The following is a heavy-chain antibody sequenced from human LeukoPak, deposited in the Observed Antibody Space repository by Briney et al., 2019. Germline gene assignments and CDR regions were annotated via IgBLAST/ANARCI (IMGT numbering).Heavy chain of an antibody. CDR1: GGTFSSYA. Sequence: GASVKVSCKASGGTFSSYAISWVRQAPGQGLEWMGGIIPIFGTANYAQKFQGRVTITADESTSTAYMELSSLRSEDTAVYYCARDRSLTIFGVAHYGMDVWGQGTTVTVSS. CDR3: ARDRSLTIFGVAHYGMDV. D-gene: IGHD3-3*01. V-gene: IGHV1-69*13. CDR2: IIPIFGTA. J-gene: IGHJ6*02.